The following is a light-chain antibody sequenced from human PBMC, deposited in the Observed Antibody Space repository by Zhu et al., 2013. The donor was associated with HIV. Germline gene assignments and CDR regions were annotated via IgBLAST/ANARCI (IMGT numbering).Light chain of an antibody. Sequence: SYELTQPPSVSVSPGQTASITCSGDKLGQKYTSWYQQKPGQSPVMVIYQHTRRPSGIPERFSGSKSGTSATLGITGLQTGDEADYYCGTWDSGLSAVVFGGGTTLTV. CDR1: KLGQKY. J-gene: IGLJ2*01. CDR2: QHT. CDR3: GTWDSGLSAVV. V-gene: IGLV3-1*01.